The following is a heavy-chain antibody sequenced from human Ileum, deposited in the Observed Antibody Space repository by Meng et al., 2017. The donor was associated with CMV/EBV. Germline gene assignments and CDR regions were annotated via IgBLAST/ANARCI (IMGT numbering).Heavy chain of an antibody. Sequence: QVQLVQSGSEWKKPGASVTVSCKASGYNFTSHNIIWVRQAPGPGPEWMGWIDNSTGNPTYAQGFIGRFVFFFDMSVSTTYVQISSLKAEDTAVYYCARDGLSGRYFDYWGQGTLVTVSS. D-gene: IGHD1-26*01. CDR2: IDNSTGNP. J-gene: IGHJ4*02. CDR1: GYNFTSHN. V-gene: IGHV7-4-1*02. CDR3: ARDGLSGRYFDY.